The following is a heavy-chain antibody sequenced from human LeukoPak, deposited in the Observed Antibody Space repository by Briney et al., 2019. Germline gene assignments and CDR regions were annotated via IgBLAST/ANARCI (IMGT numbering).Heavy chain of an antibody. J-gene: IGHJ6*02. CDR1: GFTFSSYG. D-gene: IGHD6-13*01. Sequence: GGSLRLSCAASGFTFSSYGMHWVRQAPGKGLEWVAVIWYDGSNKYYADSVKGRFTISRDNSKNTLYLQMNSLRAEDTAVYYCAREGVWRQQLVDYYYGMDVWGQGTTVTVSS. V-gene: IGHV3-33*01. CDR3: AREGVWRQQLVDYYYGMDV. CDR2: IWYDGSNK.